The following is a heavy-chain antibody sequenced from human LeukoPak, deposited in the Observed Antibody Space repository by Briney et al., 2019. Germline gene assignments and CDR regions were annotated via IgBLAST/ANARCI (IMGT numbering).Heavy chain of an antibody. CDR1: GFTVSSSY. V-gene: IGHV3-53*01. D-gene: IGHD2-15*01. Sequence: HPGGSLRLSCAASGFTVSSSYMHWVRQAPGKGLEWVSFFYRGDSTYYAESVRGRFTISRDNSKNTLYLLMNSLIPEDTAVYYCAREVVSSPSYFDSWGQGTLVTVSS. CDR3: AREVVSSPSYFDS. CDR2: FYRGDST. J-gene: IGHJ4*02.